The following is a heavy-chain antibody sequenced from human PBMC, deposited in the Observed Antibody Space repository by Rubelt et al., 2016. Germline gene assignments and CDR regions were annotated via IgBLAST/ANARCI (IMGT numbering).Heavy chain of an antibody. D-gene: IGHD6-19*01. CDR2: INHSGST. J-gene: IGHJ3*02. V-gene: IGHV4-34*01. Sequence: QVQLQQWGAGLLKPSETLSLTCAVYGGSFSGYYWSWIRQPPGKGLEWLGEINHSGSTNYNPSLKSPVTRSVDTSSNHFSLMLSVVTAADMAVYYCASGSSEWLMDAFDIWGQGTMVTVSS. CDR1: GGSFSGYY. CDR3: ASGSSEWLMDAFDI.